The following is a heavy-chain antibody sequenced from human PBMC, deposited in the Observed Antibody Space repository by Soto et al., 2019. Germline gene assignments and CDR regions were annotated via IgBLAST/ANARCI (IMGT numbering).Heavy chain of an antibody. CDR3: TKTPYYYDSSGYHSPFDH. Sequence: GGSLRLSCAASGFIFEDYAMHCIRQVPGKGLEWVSSINWNGGRIAYADSVKGRFTISRDNTKNSLYLQMDRLRAEDTAFYYCTKTPYYYDSSGYHSPFDHWGQGTLVTVSS. V-gene: IGHV3-9*01. CDR1: GFIFEDYA. D-gene: IGHD3-22*01. J-gene: IGHJ4*02. CDR2: INWNGGRI.